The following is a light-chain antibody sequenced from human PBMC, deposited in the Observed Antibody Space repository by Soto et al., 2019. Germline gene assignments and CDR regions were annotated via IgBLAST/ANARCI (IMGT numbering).Light chain of an antibody. Sequence: DIQLTQSPSSLSASVGDRATITCRASQSISSSLNWYQQKPGKAPKLLIYAASSMPSVVPSSFSGSGSGTDFTLTISSLQPYEFATYYCQQSYSTAWTFGQGTKVDIK. CDR3: QQSYSTAWT. V-gene: IGKV1-39*01. CDR1: QSISSS. J-gene: IGKJ1*01. CDR2: AAS.